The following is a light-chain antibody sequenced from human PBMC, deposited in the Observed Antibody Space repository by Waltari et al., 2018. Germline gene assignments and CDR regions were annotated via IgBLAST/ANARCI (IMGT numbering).Light chain of an antibody. V-gene: IGKV3-20*01. CDR3: QHYVSLPVT. J-gene: IGKJ1*01. CDR1: QSVGRS. Sequence: EILLTPSPGTLSLSPGERATLSCRASQSVGRSLAWYQQKPGQPPRLLIYGTSNRATGTPDRFSGGGSGTDFSLTISRLEPEDVAVYYCQHYVSLPVTFGQGTKVEIK. CDR2: GTS.